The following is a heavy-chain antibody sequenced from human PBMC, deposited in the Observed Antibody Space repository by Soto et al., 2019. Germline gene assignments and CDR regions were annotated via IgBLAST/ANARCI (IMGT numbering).Heavy chain of an antibody. CDR1: GFSLSSSGVA. CDR2: IYWDADQ. D-gene: IGHD1-26*01. Sequence: QITLKESGPTLAKPTQTLTLTCTFSGFSLSSSGVALGWIRQPPGKALEWLALIYWDADQRYSPSLKSRLTITKDISKHQVVLTMTNMDPVDTATYYCALRPMVRATQYNWVDPWGQGTLVTVSS. V-gene: IGHV2-5*02. CDR3: ALRPMVRATQYNWVDP. J-gene: IGHJ5*02.